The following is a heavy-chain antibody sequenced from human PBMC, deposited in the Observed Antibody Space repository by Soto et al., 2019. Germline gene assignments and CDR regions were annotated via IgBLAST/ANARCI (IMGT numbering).Heavy chain of an antibody. V-gene: IGHV3-30-3*01. CDR2: ISYDGSNK. CDR3: ARGYSSSRRETRTYYYYYGMDV. CDR1: GFTFSSYA. J-gene: IGHJ6*02. D-gene: IGHD6-19*01. Sequence: QVQLVESGGGVVQPGRSLRLSCAASGFTFSSYAMHWVRQAPGKGLEWVAVISYDGSNKYYADSVKGRFTISRDNSKNTLYLQMNSLRAEDTAVYYCARGYSSSRRETRTYYYYYGMDVWGQGTTVTVSS.